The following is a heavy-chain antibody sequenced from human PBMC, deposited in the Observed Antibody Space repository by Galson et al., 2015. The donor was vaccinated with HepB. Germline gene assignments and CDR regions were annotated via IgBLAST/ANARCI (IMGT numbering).Heavy chain of an antibody. CDR1: GFTFSDYY. CDR2: ISSSSSYT. Sequence: SLRLSCAASGFTFSDYYMSWIRQAPGKGLEWVSYISSSSSYTNYADSVKGRFTISRDNAKNSLYLQMNSLRAEDTAVYYCARVGMSHGYCSSTSCSDFDYWGQGTLVTVSS. CDR3: ARVGMSHGYCSSTSCSDFDY. J-gene: IGHJ4*02. V-gene: IGHV3-11*06. D-gene: IGHD2-2*01.